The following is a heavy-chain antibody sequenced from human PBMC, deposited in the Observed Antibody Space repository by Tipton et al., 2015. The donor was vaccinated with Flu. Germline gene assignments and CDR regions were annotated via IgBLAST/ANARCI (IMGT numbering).Heavy chain of an antibody. J-gene: IGHJ5*02. CDR1: GGSISSYY. CDR3: ARARTDILTGANWFDP. V-gene: IGHV4-4*07. CDR2: IYTSRNT. Sequence: TLSLTCTVSGGSISSYYWSWIRQPAGKGLEWIGRIYTSRNTNYNPSLKSRVTMSVDTSKSQFSLKLRSVTAADTAVYYCARARTDILTGANWFDPWGQGTLVTVSS. D-gene: IGHD3-9*01.